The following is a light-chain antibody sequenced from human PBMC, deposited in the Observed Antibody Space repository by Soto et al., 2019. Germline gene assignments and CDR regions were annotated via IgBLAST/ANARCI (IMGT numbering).Light chain of an antibody. J-gene: IGKJ1*01. Sequence: DIQMTQSPSSLSASVGDRVTTTCRASQSISSYLNWYQQKPGKAPKLLIYAASSLRSGVTSRFSGSGSGTDFTLTISSLQREDFATYVCQQSYSSPWTFGQGTKVDIK. CDR1: QSISSY. CDR3: QQSYSSPWT. V-gene: IGKV1-39*01. CDR2: AAS.